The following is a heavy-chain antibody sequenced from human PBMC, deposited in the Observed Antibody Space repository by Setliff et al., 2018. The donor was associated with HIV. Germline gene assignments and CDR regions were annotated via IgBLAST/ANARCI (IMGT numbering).Heavy chain of an antibody. J-gene: IGHJ3*02. D-gene: IGHD6-19*01. CDR1: GYTFINYG. Sequence: GASVKVSCKAFGYTFINYGISWVRQAPGQGLEWMGWISAYNGNTNYPQKLQDRVTMTTDTSTSTAYMELRSLRSDDTAVYYCARVLDPGIAVATHAFDIWGQGTMVTVSS. V-gene: IGHV1-18*01. CDR3: ARVLDPGIAVATHAFDI. CDR2: ISAYNGNT.